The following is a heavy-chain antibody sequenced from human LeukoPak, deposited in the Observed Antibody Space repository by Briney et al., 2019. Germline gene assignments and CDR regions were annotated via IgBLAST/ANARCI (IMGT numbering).Heavy chain of an antibody. V-gene: IGHV3-33*06. CDR1: GFTFSSYG. J-gene: IGHJ4*02. CDR2: IWYDGSNK. D-gene: IGHD3-22*01. Sequence: GRSLRLSCAASGFTFSSYGMHWVRQAPGKGLEWVAVIWYDGSNKYYADSVKGRFTISRDNSKNTLYLQVNSLRAEDTAVYYCAKDRDIIVVVNHFDYWGQGTPVTVSS. CDR3: AKDRDIIVVVNHFDY.